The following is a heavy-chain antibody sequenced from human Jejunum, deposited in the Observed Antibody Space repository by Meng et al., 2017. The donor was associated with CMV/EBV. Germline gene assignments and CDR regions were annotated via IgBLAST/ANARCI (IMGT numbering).Heavy chain of an antibody. CDR1: GFTFGDYA. D-gene: IGHD1-1*01. Sequence: SGFTFGDYAMPWVRHAPGKGLEWVSGISWNGGTIGYADFVKGRFTISRDNAKNSLYLQMNSLRAEDTALYYCAKEHLEYYYGMDVWGQGTTVTVSS. CDR2: ISWNGGTI. J-gene: IGHJ6*02. V-gene: IGHV3-9*01. CDR3: AKEHLEYYYGMDV.